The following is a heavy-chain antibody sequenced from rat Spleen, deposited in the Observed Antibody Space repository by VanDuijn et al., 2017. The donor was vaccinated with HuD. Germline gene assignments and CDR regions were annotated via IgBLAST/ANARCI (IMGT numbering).Heavy chain of an antibody. Sequence: EVQLVESGGGLVQPGRSLKLSCAASGFTFSDYYMAWVRQAPTKGLEWVASISTGGGNTYYRDSVKGRFTVSRDNAKSTLYLQMDSLRSEDTATYYCARQDYGYYWYFDFWGPGTMVTVSS. CDR1: GFTFSDYY. CDR3: ARQDYGYYWYFDF. J-gene: IGHJ1*01. D-gene: IGHD1-7*01. CDR2: ISTGGGNT. V-gene: IGHV5-25*01.